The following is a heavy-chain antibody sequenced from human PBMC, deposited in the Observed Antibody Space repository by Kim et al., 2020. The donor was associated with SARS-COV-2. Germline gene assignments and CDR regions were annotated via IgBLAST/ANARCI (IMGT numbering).Heavy chain of an antibody. D-gene: IGHD3-22*01. J-gene: IGHJ5*02. CDR3: ARAQRLLENKASQWFDP. CDR2: IYYSGST. CDR1: GGSISSYY. Sequence: SETLSLTCTVSGGSISSYYWSWIRQPPGKGLEWIGYIYYSGSTNYNPSLKSRVTISVDTSKNQFSLKLSSVTAADTAVYYCARAQRLLENKASQWFDPWGRGTLVTVSS. V-gene: IGHV4-59*01.